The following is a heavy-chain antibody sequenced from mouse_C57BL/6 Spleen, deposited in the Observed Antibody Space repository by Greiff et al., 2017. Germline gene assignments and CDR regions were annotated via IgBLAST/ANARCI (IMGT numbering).Heavy chain of an antibody. J-gene: IGHJ2*01. CDR3: TTDSSGYRKSDY. CDR1: GFNIKDDY. CDR2: IDPENGDT. V-gene: IGHV14-4*01. Sequence: EVQLQQSGAELVRPGASVKLSCTASGFNIKDDYMHWVKQRPEQGLEWIGWIDPENGDTEYASKFQGKATITADTSSNTAYLQLSSQTSEDTAVYYCTTDSSGYRKSDYWGQGTTLTVSS. D-gene: IGHD3-2*02.